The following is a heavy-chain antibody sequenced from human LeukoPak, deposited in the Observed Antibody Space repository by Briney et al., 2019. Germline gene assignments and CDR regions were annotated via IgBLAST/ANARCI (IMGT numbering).Heavy chain of an antibody. J-gene: IGHJ1*01. V-gene: IGHV3-74*01. CDR1: GFTFSGYW. D-gene: IGHD3-10*01. CDR2: INSDGSST. Sequence: GGSLRLSCAASGFTFSGYWIHWVRQAPGKGLVWVSRINSDGSSTSYADSVKGRFTISRDNAKNSLYLQMNTLRAEDTAVYYCVRDGAVVTSGSYPWRYFQYWGQGTLVTVSS. CDR3: VRDGAVVTSGSYPWRYFQY.